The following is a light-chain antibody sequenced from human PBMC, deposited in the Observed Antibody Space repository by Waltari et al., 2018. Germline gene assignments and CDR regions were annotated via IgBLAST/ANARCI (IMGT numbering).Light chain of an antibody. V-gene: IGKV3-11*01. Sequence: EIVLTQSPPTLSLSPGGRAIPSCRASQNVNNYLAWYQQRPGQAPRVLIYDASSRATGIPTRFSGSGSGTDFTLTISSLQPEDSAVYYCQQRVHWPMYTFGQGTKLEIK. J-gene: IGKJ2*01. CDR2: DAS. CDR3: QQRVHWPMYT. CDR1: QNVNNY.